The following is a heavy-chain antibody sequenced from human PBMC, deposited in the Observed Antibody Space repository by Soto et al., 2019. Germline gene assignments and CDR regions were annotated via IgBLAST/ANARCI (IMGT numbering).Heavy chain of an antibody. CDR2: IWYDGGNK. J-gene: IGHJ6*03. CDR3: ARERSGDPPLVEGGDYYYYYMDV. Sequence: PGGSLRLACAASGVTFSSYGMHWVRQAPGKGLEWVAGIWYDGGNKYYADSVKGRFAISRDNSKNTLYLQMNSLRAQDTAVYYCARERSGDPPLVEGGDYYYYYMDVWGKGTTVPVSS. D-gene: IGHD1-26*01. V-gene: IGHV3-33*01. CDR1: GVTFSSYG.